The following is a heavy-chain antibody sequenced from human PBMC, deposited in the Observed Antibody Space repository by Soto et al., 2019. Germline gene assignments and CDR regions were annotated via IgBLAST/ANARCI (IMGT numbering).Heavy chain of an antibody. Sequence: QLVQSGAEVKKPGSSVKVSCKASGGDFNSYTISWVRQAPGQGPEWMGTIIPILDVAKNAQKFQGRVTISADKSASTAYMELRSLRSDDTAVYYCAQLWFGELWHGMDVWGQGTTVTVSS. CDR1: GGDFNSYT. CDR2: IIPILDVA. V-gene: IGHV1-69*02. CDR3: AQLWFGELWHGMDV. D-gene: IGHD3-10*01. J-gene: IGHJ6*02.